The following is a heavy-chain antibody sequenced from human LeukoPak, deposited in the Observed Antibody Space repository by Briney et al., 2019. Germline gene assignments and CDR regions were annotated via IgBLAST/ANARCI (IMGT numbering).Heavy chain of an antibody. CDR3: ARHIAGYSGYDPSDY. CDR2: IYPGDSDT. Sequence: GESLKISCKGSGYSFTSCWIGWVRQMPGKGLEWMGIIYPGDSDTRYSPSFQGQVTISADKSISTAYLQWSSLKASDTAMYYCARHIAGYSGYDPSDYWGQGTLVTVSS. D-gene: IGHD5-12*01. J-gene: IGHJ4*02. CDR1: GYSFTSCW. V-gene: IGHV5-51*01.